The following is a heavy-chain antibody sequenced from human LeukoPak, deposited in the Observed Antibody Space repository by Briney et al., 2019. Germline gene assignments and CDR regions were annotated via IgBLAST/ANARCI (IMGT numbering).Heavy chain of an antibody. CDR3: ARTMGPLGYYGMDV. D-gene: IGHD3-10*01. Sequence: ASVKVSCKASGYTFTSYGISWVRQAPGQGLEWMGWISAYNGNTNYAQKLQGRVTMTTDTSTSTAYMELRSLRSDDTAVYYCARTMGPLGYYGMDVWGQGTTVTVSS. V-gene: IGHV1-18*01. CDR2: ISAYNGNT. J-gene: IGHJ6*02. CDR1: GYTFTSYG.